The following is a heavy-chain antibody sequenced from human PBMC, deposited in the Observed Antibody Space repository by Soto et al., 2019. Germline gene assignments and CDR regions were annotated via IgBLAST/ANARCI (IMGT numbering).Heavy chain of an antibody. CDR2: ISYSGSA. CDR3: ATMGTPATGLYYFDF. D-gene: IGHD2-15*01. J-gene: IGHJ4*02. V-gene: IGHV4-30-4*01. Sequence: QVQLQESGPGLVKPSQTLSLTCTVSGGSISSGNYYWSWIRQHPGKGLEWIGFISYSGSAHYNPSLKSRVNMSVDTSKKQFSLNLSFVTAADTAVYYCATMGTPATGLYYFDFWGQGTLFTVSS. CDR1: GGSISSGNYY.